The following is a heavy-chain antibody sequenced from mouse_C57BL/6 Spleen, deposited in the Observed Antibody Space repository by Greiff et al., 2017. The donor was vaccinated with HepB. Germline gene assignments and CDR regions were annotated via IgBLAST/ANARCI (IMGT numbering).Heavy chain of an antibody. J-gene: IGHJ2*01. CDR3: AEGTGTGYFDY. D-gene: IGHD4-1*01. V-gene: IGHV1-42*01. CDR2: INPSTGGT. CDR1: GYSFTGYY. Sequence: EVKLMESGPELVKPGASVKISCKASGYSFTGYYMNWVKQSPEKSLEWIGEINPSTGGTTYNQKFKAKATLTVDKSSSTAYMQLKSLTSEDSAVYYCAEGTGTGYFDYWGQGTTLTVSS.